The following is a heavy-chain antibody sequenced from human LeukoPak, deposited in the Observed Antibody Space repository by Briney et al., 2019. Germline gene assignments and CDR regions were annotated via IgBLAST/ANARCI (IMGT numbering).Heavy chain of an antibody. J-gene: IGHJ4*02. CDR2: ISGSGGST. D-gene: IGHD3-10*01. Sequence: PGGSLRLSCVASGFTVSTNYMSWVRQAPGKGLEWVSAISGSGGSTYYADSVKGRFTISRDNSKNTLYLQMNSLRAEDTAVYYCAKAASLWFGELLNSVSTYDYWGQGTLVTVSS. V-gene: IGHV3-23*01. CDR1: GFTVSTNY. CDR3: AKAASLWFGELLNSVSTYDY.